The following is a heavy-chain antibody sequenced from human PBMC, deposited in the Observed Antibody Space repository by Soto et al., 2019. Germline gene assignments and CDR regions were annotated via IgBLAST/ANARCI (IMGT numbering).Heavy chain of an antibody. V-gene: IGHV3-48*01. CDR3: ARMTSSISPGC. CDR1: GFTFSTYS. Sequence: GGSLRLSCAASGFTFSTYSMNWVRQAPGKGLEWVSYINSTGSIKYYAGSVKGRFTISRDNAKNSLYLQMNSLRAEDTAVYYCARMTSSISPGCGGQGTLVTVPS. D-gene: IGHD2-2*01. CDR2: INSTGSIK. J-gene: IGHJ1*01.